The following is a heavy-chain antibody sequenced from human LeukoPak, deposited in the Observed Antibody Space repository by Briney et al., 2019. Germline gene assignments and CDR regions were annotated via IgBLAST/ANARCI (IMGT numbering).Heavy chain of an antibody. CDR2: IYYSGST. D-gene: IGHD3-22*01. CDR3: ARDLTTGYDAFDI. V-gene: IGHV4-59*01. CDR1: GGSISSYY. Sequence: SETLSLTCTVSGGSISSYYWSWIRQPPGKGLEWIGYIYYSGSTNYNPSLKSRVTISVDTSKNQFSLKLSSVTAADTAVYYCARDLTTGYDAFDIWGQGTMVTVSS. J-gene: IGHJ3*02.